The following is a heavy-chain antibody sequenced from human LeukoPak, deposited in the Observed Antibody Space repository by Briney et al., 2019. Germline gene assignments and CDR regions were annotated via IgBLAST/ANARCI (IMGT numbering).Heavy chain of an antibody. CDR2: ISSSGSTI. J-gene: IGHJ6*04. Sequence: GGSLRLSCAASGFTFSSYEMNWVRQAPGKGLEWVSYISSSGSTIYYADSVNGRFTISRDNAKNSLYLQMNGLRAEDTAVYYCAELGITMIGGVWGKGTTVTISS. D-gene: IGHD3-10*02. CDR1: GFTFSSYE. CDR3: AELGITMIGGV. V-gene: IGHV3-48*03.